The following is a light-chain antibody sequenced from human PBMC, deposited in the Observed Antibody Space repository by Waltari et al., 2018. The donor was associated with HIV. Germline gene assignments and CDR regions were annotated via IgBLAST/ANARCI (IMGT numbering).Light chain of an antibody. CDR3: SSYTSRSTLL. CDR2: EVS. CDR1: SSHIGAHTY. J-gene: IGLJ2*01. Sequence: QTALTQPASASGSPGQSLTLSCTGTSSHIGAHTYVPWYQQHPGKAPKVMIYEVSNRPSWVSHRFSGSKSGNTASLTISGLQAEDEADYYCSSYTSRSTLLFGGGTKLTVL. V-gene: IGLV2-14*01.